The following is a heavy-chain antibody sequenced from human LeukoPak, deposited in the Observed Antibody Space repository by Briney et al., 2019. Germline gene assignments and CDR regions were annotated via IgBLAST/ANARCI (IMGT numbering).Heavy chain of an antibody. CDR1: GGSISSYY. D-gene: IGHD3-22*01. J-gene: IGHJ4*02. CDR3: ARGQKNGYYYNY. V-gene: IGHV4-34*01. Sequence: PSETLSLTCTVSGGSISSYYWSWIRQPPGKGLEWIGEINHSGSTNYNPSLKSRVTISVDTSKNQFSLKLSSVTAADTAVYYCARGQKNGYYYNYWGQGTLVTVSS. CDR2: INHSGST.